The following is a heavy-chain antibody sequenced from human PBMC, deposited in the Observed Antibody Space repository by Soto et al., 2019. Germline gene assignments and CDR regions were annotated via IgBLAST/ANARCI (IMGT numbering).Heavy chain of an antibody. Sequence: EVQLVETGGGLIQPGGSLRLSCAASGFTVSSNYMSWVRQAPGKGLEWVSVIYSGGSTSYADSVKGRFTISRDNSKNTLYLQMNSLRAEDTAVYYCARAYPDDGWPNWFDPWGQGTLVTVSS. D-gene: IGHD6-19*01. CDR3: ARAYPDDGWPNWFDP. V-gene: IGHV3-53*02. CDR2: IYSGGST. CDR1: GFTVSSNY. J-gene: IGHJ5*02.